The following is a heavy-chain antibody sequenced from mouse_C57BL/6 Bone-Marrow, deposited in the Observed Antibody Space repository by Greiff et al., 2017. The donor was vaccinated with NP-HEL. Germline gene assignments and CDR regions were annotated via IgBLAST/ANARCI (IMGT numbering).Heavy chain of an antibody. CDR2: IDPSDSYT. D-gene: IGHD1-1*01. CDR3: ASLYYGSSYDYAMDY. Sequence: QVQLQQPGAELVRPGTSVKLSCKASGYTFTSYWMHWVKQRPGQGLEWIGVIDPSDSYTNYNQKFKGKATLTVDTSSSTAYMQLSSLTSEDSAVYYCASLYYGSSYDYAMDYWGQGTSVTVSS. V-gene: IGHV1-59*01. J-gene: IGHJ4*01. CDR1: GYTFTSYW.